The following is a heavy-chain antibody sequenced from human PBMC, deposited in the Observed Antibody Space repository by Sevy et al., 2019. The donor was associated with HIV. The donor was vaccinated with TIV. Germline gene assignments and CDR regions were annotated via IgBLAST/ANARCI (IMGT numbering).Heavy chain of an antibody. CDR1: GGSFSGYY. CDR2: INHSGST. CDR3: ARGGYCSGGSCSTEWFDP. V-gene: IGHV4-34*01. J-gene: IGHJ5*02. D-gene: IGHD2-15*01. Sequence: SETLSLTCAVYGGSFSGYYWSWIRQPPGKGLEWIGEINHSGSTNYNPSLKSRVTISVDTSKNQFSLKLSSVTAADTAVYYCARGGYCSGGSCSTEWFDPWGQRTLVTVSS.